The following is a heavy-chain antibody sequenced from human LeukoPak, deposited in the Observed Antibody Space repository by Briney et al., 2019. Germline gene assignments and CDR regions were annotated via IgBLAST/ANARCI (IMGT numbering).Heavy chain of an antibody. Sequence: GGSLRLSCAASGFTFSSYWMSWVRQAPGKGLEWVANIEQDGSEKYYVDSVKGRFTISRDNAKNSLYLQMNSLRAEDTAVYYCARVKYDFWSGFDAFDIWGQGTMVTVSS. V-gene: IGHV3-7*01. CDR1: GFTFSSYW. D-gene: IGHD3-3*01. CDR2: IEQDGSEK. CDR3: ARVKYDFWSGFDAFDI. J-gene: IGHJ3*02.